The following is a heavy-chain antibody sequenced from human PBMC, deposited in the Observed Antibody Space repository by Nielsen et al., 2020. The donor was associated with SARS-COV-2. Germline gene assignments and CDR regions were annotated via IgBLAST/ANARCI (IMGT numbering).Heavy chain of an antibody. CDR2: ISYDGSNK. CDR1: GFTFRNYG. CDR3: AREIDYDILTGYYKSSYGMDV. J-gene: IGHJ6*02. Sequence: GGSLRLSCAASGFTFRNYGMHWVRQAPGKGLSWVAVISYDGSNKYYADSVKGRFTISRDNSKNTLYLQMNSLRAEDTAVYYCAREIDYDILTGYYKSSYGMDVWGQGTTVTVSS. V-gene: IGHV3-30*03. D-gene: IGHD3-9*01.